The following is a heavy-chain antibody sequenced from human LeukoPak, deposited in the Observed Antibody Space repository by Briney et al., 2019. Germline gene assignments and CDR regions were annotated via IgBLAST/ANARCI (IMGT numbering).Heavy chain of an antibody. D-gene: IGHD5-12*01. V-gene: IGHV1-69*02. CDR3: ARAGGSSVATTSVDY. J-gene: IGHJ4*02. CDR1: GGTFSSYT. Sequence: SVKVSCKASGGTFSSYTISWVRQAPGQGLEWMGRIIPILGIANYAQKFQGRVTITADKSTSTAYMELSSLGSEDTAVYYCARAGGSSVATTSVDYWGQGTLVTVSS. CDR2: IIPILGIA.